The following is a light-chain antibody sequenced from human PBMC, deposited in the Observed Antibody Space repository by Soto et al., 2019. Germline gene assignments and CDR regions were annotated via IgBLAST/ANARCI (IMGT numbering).Light chain of an antibody. CDR3: QQYDNFPPYT. CDR1: RDISVY. CDR2: DAS. V-gene: IGKV1-33*01. J-gene: IGKJ2*01. Sequence: GDTVTITCQASRDISVYLNWYQHKPGHPPKLLVYDASNLQTGVPSRFSGSGSGTHFTFTITNLQPEDIATYYCQQYDNFPPYTFGQGTKLDI.